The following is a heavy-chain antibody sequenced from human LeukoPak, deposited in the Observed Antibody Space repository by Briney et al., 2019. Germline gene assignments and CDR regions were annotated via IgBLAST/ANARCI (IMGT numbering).Heavy chain of an antibody. Sequence: ASVKVSCKASGYTFTSYYMHWVRQAPGQGLEWMGIINPSGGSTSYAQKFQGRVTMTRDMSTSTVYMELSSLRSEDTAVYYCARGLLLLLRSYYVDVWGKGTTVTVSS. CDR3: ARGLLLLLRSYYVDV. V-gene: IGHV1-46*01. CDR2: INPSGGST. D-gene: IGHD2-15*01. CDR1: GYTFTSYY. J-gene: IGHJ6*03.